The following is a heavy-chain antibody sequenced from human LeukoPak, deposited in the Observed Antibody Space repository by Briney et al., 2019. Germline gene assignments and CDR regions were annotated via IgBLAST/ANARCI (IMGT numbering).Heavy chain of an antibody. J-gene: IGHJ4*02. Sequence: SETLSLTCTVSGGSISSGGYYWSWIRQHPGKGLEWIGYIYYSGSTYYNPSFKSRVTISVDTSKNQFSLKLSSVTAADTAVYYCARDGTSGSGTFDYWGQGTLVTVSS. CDR3: ARDGTSGSGTFDY. D-gene: IGHD3-10*01. CDR2: IYYSGST. V-gene: IGHV4-31*03. CDR1: GGSISSGGYY.